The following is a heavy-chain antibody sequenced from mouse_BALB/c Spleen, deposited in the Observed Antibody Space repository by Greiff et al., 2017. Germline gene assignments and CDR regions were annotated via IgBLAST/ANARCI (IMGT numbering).Heavy chain of an antibody. CDR3: AIYYRYDYYIDY. V-gene: IGHV1-4*02. J-gene: IGHJ2*01. Sequence: VQLQQSAAELVRPGASVKMSCKASGYTFTSYTMHWVKQRPGQGLEWIGYINPSSGYTEYNQKFKDKTTLTADKTTSTVYMQLSSLTSEDSAVYNYAIYYRYDYYIDYWGQGTTLTVSS. CDR2: INPSSGYT. CDR1: GYTFTSYT. D-gene: IGHD2-14*01.